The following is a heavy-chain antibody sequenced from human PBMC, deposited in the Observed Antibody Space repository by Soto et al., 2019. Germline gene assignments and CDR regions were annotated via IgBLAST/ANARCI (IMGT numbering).Heavy chain of an antibody. V-gene: IGHV3-33*01. CDR1: GFTFSSYG. CDR2: IWYDGSNK. CDR3: ASEADYYGSGSYYNY. J-gene: IGHJ4*02. D-gene: IGHD3-10*01. Sequence: QVQLVESGGGVVQPGRSLRLSCAASGFTFSSYGMHWVRQAPGKGLEWVAVIWYDGSNKYYADSVKGRFTISRDNSKNTLYLQMNSLRAEDTAVYYCASEADYYGSGSYYNYWGQGTLVTVSS.